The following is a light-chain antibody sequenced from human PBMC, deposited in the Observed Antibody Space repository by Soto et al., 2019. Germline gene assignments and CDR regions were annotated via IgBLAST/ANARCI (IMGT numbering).Light chain of an antibody. V-gene: IGKV3-20*01. CDR3: QQYGSPGT. Sequence: EIVLTQSPGTLSLSPGERATLSCRASQSASNNYLAWYQQKPGQAPRLLIYGASNRATGIPDRFSGSGSGTDFTLTISRLEPEDFAVYYCQQYGSPGTFGQGTKVDIK. CDR1: QSASNNY. CDR2: GAS. J-gene: IGKJ1*01.